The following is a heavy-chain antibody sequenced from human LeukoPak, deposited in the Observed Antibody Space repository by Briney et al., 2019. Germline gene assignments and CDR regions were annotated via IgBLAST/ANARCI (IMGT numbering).Heavy chain of an antibody. D-gene: IGHD4-17*01. V-gene: IGHV3-21*01. CDR2: ITSTSIYR. J-gene: IGHJ4*02. Sequence: GGSLRLSCAASGFTFSSYAMSWVRQAPGKGLEWISSITSTSIYRYYADSVKGRFTISKDNAKNSLYLQMNDLRAEDTAVYYCATEDATAVTKALDFWGQGTLVTVSS. CDR3: ATEDATAVTKALDF. CDR1: GFTFSSYA.